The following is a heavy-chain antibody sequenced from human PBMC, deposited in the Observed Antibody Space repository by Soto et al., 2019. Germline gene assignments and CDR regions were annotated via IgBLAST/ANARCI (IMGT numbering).Heavy chain of an antibody. J-gene: IGHJ4*02. CDR2: MYHNGSA. V-gene: IGHV4-30-2*01. CDR3: ARRYGGNLDY. D-gene: IGHD1-26*01. Sequence: PSLTCAVSGGSISSGGYSWSLVRQPPGKGLEWIGYMYHNGSAYYNPSLKNRVTISVDTSKNQFSLKLSSVTAADTAVYYCARRYGGNLDYWGQGTLVTVSS. CDR1: GGSISSGGYS.